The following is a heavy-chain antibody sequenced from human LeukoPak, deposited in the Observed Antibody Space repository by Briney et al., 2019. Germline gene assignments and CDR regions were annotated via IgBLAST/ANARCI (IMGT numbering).Heavy chain of an antibody. CDR2: INPNSGGT. Sequence: ASVKVSCKASGYTFAGYYMHWVRQAPGQGLEWMGWINPNSGGTNYAQKFQGRVTMTRDTSISTAYMELSRLRSDDTAVYYCARDSGTYFHSSSWYGGLDYWGQGTLVTVSS. CDR1: GYTFAGYY. CDR3: ARDSGTYFHSSSWYGGLDY. D-gene: IGHD6-13*01. J-gene: IGHJ4*02. V-gene: IGHV1-2*02.